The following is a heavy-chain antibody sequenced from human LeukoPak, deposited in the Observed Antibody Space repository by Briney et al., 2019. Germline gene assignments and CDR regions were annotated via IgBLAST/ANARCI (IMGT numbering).Heavy chain of an antibody. V-gene: IGHV4-4*07. Sequence: SETLSLTCTVSGGSISSYYWSWFRQPAGKGLEWIVRIYTSGSTNYNPSLKSRVTMSVDTTTKNYSLKLSSATAADTAVYYCARRIDYGSASYPPILRFDYWGQGTLVTVSS. J-gene: IGHJ4*02. D-gene: IGHD3-10*01. CDR3: ARRIDYGSASYPPILRFDY. CDR2: IYTSGST. CDR1: GGSISSYY.